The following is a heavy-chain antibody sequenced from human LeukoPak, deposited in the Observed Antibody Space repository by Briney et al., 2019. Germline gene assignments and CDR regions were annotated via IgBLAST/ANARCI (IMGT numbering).Heavy chain of an antibody. CDR1: GGSFSGYY. Sequence: SETLSLTCAVYGGSFSGYYWSWIRQPPGKGLEWIGEINHSGSTNYSPSLKSRVTISVDTSKNQFSLKLSSVTAADTAVYYCARGVGRGGNYYGSGSYHNWFDPWGQGTLVTVSS. J-gene: IGHJ5*02. CDR3: ARGVGRGGNYYGSGSYHNWFDP. D-gene: IGHD3-10*01. V-gene: IGHV4-34*01. CDR2: INHSGST.